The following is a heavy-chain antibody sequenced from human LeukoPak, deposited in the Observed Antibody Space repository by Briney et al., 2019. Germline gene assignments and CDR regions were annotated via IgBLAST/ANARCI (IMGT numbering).Heavy chain of an antibody. V-gene: IGHV3-23*01. D-gene: IGHD3/OR15-3a*01. CDR1: GFTFSSYA. CDR2: ISGSGGST. Sequence: GGSLRLSCAASGFTFSSYAMSWVRQAPGKGLEWVSAISGSGGSTYYADSVKGRFTISRDNSKNTLYLQMNSLTSEDTAVYYCAAELYGGIFGHCCSFAYWGQGTLVTVSS. CDR3: AAELYGGIFGHCCSFAY. J-gene: IGHJ4*02.